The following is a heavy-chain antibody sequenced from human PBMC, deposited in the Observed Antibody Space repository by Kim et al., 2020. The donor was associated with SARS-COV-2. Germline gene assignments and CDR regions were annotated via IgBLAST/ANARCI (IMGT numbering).Heavy chain of an antibody. CDR2: IYNGGSST. J-gene: IGHJ6*02. CDR3: SGDHRHNAWRVIGVDS. CDR1: GFTFSTYA. Sequence: GGSLRLSCAASGFTFSTYAMNWVRQAPGRGLEWVSVIYNGGSSTYYADSAKGRFIISRDDSKKTLYLQMNSLRAEDTAVYYCSGDHRHNAWRVIGVDSWGQGATVTVS. V-gene: IGHV3-23*03. D-gene: IGHD3-16*02.